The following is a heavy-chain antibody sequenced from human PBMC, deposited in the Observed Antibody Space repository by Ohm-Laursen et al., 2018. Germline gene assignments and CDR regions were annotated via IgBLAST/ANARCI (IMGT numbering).Heavy chain of an antibody. CDR3: ARRLGIVGATIEFDY. CDR2: INPSGDT. D-gene: IGHD1-26*01. V-gene: IGHV1-2*02. CDR1: GYTFTDYY. J-gene: IGHJ4*02. Sequence: ASVKVSCKASGYTFTDYYIHWVRQAPGQGLEWTAIINPSGDTNYAQKFQGRVTMTRDTSISTAYMELSRLRSDDTAVYYCARRLGIVGATIEFDYWGQGTLVTVSS.